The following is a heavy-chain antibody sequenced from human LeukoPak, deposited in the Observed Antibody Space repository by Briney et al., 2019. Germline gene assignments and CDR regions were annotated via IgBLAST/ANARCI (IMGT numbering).Heavy chain of an antibody. D-gene: IGHD6-19*01. V-gene: IGHV3-23*01. CDR2: ISGSGGGT. CDR1: GFTFSSYA. CDR3: AKDLEVVWSSGS. Sequence: PGGSLRLSCAASGFTFSSYAMSWVRQAPGKGLEWVSAISGSGGGTYYADSVKGRFTISRDNSKNTLYLQMNSLRAEDTAVYYCAKDLEVVWSSGSWGQGTLVTVSS. J-gene: IGHJ5*02.